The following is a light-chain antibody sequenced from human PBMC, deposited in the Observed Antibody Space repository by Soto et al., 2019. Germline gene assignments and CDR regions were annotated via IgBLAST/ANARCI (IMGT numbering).Light chain of an antibody. J-gene: IGLJ1*01. Sequence: QSALTQPASVSGSPGQSITISCTGTSSDVSGYNYVSWYQQHPGKAPKLMIYEVSNRPSGLSNRFSGSKSGNTASLTISGLQAEDEADYYCSSYTSSSTLVFGTGTKLTVL. V-gene: IGLV2-14*01. CDR3: SSYTSSSTLV. CDR2: EVS. CDR1: SSDVSGYNY.